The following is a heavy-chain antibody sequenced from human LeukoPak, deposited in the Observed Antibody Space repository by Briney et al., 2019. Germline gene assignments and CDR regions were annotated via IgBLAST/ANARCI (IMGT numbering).Heavy chain of an antibody. J-gene: IGHJ4*02. CDR1: GYTFTNYY. Sequence: GASVKVSCKASGYTFTNYYIHWVRQAPGQGLEWMGLIGPSDGSTTYAEKFQGRVTMTRDTSTSTVYMELSSLRSEDTAIYYCARGDSGSYCYWGQGTLVTVSS. V-gene: IGHV1-46*01. CDR2: IGPSDGST. CDR3: ARGDSGSYCY. D-gene: IGHD1-26*01.